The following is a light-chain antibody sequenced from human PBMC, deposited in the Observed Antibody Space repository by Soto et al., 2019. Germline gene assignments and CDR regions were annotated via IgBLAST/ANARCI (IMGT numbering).Light chain of an antibody. CDR2: END. CDR3: GTWDSSPSCYV. V-gene: IGLV1-51*02. Sequence: QSVLTQPPSVSAAPGQKVTISCSGSTSNIGNNYVSWFQQLPGTAPKLLIYENDKRPSGIPDRFSGSTSGTSATLGITGLQTGDEADYYCGTWDSSPSCYVFATGTKVTVL. CDR1: TSNIGNNY. J-gene: IGLJ1*01.